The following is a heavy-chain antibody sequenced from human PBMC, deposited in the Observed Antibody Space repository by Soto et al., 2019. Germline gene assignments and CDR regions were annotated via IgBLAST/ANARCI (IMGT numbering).Heavy chain of an antibody. CDR1: GFTFSSYS. J-gene: IGHJ6*03. CDR2: ISSSSYI. V-gene: IGHV3-21*01. CDR3: ARAPHDFWSGAYMDV. D-gene: IGHD3-3*01. Sequence: GGSLRLSCAASGFTFSSYSMNWVRQAPGKGLEWVSSISSSSYIYYADSVKGRFTISRDNAKNSLYLQMNSLRAEDTAVYYCARAPHDFWSGAYMDVWGKGTTVTVSS.